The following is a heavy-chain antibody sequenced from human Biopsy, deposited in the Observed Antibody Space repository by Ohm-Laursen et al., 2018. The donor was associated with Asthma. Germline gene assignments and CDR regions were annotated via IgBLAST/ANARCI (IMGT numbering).Heavy chain of an antibody. CDR2: IATDGSNK. CDR3: VKDHSAGYYYFDD. D-gene: IGHD2-21*01. V-gene: IGHV3-64D*08. Sequence: SLRLSCAASGFPFSSYSMHWVRQAPGRGPEYVSFIATDGSNKFYADSVKGRFTVSRDNSKHTLYLHMTGLRADDTGVYYCVKDHSAGYYYFDDWDQGAQVTVSS. J-gene: IGHJ4*02. CDR1: GFPFSSYS.